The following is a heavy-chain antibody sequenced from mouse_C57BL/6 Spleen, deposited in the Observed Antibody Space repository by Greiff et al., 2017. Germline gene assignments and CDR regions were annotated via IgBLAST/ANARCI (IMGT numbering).Heavy chain of an antibody. J-gene: IGHJ2*01. Sequence: VQLQQPGAELVKPGASVKLSCKASGYTFTSYWMHWVKQRPGQGLEWIGMIHPNSGSTNYNEKFKSKATLTVDKSSSTAYMQLSSLTSEDSAVYYCAMIYDGYQSSYWGQGTTLTVSS. CDR1: GYTFTSYW. CDR3: AMIYDGYQSSY. V-gene: IGHV1-64*01. D-gene: IGHD2-3*01. CDR2: IHPNSGST.